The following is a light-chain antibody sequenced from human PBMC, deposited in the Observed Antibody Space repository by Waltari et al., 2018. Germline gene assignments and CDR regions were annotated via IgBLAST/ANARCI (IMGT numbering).Light chain of an antibody. Sequence: QSLLTQPPSASAAPGQGVTISCSGTTSNIVKNYVFWFQQLPGLAPRLLIYKNVERPSGISDRFSASKSGTSASLSISGLRSEDEARYYCSAWDDSQGGLWVFGGGTRLTVL. V-gene: IGLV1-47*01. J-gene: IGLJ3*02. CDR3: SAWDDSQGGLWV. CDR1: TSNIVKNY. CDR2: KNV.